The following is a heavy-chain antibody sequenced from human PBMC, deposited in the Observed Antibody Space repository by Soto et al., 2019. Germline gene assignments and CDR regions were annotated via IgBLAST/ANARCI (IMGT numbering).Heavy chain of an antibody. J-gene: IGHJ6*02. CDR2: ISPIFGTA. CDR1: GGTFSSYA. V-gene: IGHV1-69*12. CDR3: ARDLVLRFLDYYYYGMDV. D-gene: IGHD3-3*01. Sequence: QVQLVQSGAEVKKPGSSVKVSCKASGGTFSSYAISWVRQAPGQGLEWMGGISPIFGTANYAEKFQGRVAMPADESTSTAYMELSSLRSEDTAVYYCARDLVLRFLDYYYYGMDVWGQGTTVTVSS.